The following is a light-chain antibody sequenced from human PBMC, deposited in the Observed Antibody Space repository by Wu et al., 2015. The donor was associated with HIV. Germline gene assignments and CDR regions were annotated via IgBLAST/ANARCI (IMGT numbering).Light chain of an antibody. Sequence: AIQLTQSPSSLSASIGDRVNITCRASQDIFTYLAWYQQTPGKAPRVLIYDAPTLQSGVSSRFSGSGSGVHFTLSISGLQREDFAIYFCQQLNSFPLTFGQGSRLEI. CDR2: DAP. CDR1: QDIFTY. CDR3: QQLNSFPLT. J-gene: IGKJ5*01. V-gene: IGKV1-13*02.